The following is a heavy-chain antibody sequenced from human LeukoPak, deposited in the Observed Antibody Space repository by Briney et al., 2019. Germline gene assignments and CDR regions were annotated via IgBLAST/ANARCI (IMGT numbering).Heavy chain of an antibody. V-gene: IGHV4-4*07. J-gene: IGHJ6*02. CDR1: GGSISSYY. Sequence: SETLSLTCTVSGGSISSYYWSWIRQPAGKGLEWIGRIYTSGSTNYNPSLKSRVTMSVDTSKNQFSLKLSSVTAADTAVYYCAREPRMVRGDYYYYGMDVWGQGTTVTVSS. CDR3: AREPRMVRGDYYYYGMDV. D-gene: IGHD3-10*01. CDR2: IYTSGST.